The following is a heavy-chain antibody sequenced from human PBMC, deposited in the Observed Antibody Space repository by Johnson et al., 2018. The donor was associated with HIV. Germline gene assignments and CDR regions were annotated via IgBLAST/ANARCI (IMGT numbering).Heavy chain of an antibody. CDR2: IGTAGST. D-gene: IGHD2-15*01. CDR3: ATGDWSGGSCHAFDI. J-gene: IGHJ3*02. Sequence: MQLVESGGGLVQPGGSLRLSCAASGFTFSSYDMHWVRQATGKGLEWVSAIGTAGSTYYANSVKGRFTISRDNSKNTLYLQMNSLRAEDTAVYSCATGDWSGGSCHAFDIWGQGTLVTVSS. CDR1: GFTFSSYD. V-gene: IGHV3-13*01.